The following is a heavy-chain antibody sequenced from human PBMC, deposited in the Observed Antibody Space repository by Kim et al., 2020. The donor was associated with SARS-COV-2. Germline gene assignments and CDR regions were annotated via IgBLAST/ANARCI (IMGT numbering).Heavy chain of an antibody. CDR1: GGSISTSGYF. CDR3: ARGVRYCGSGNPNWFDP. J-gene: IGHJ5*02. V-gene: IGHV4-39*01. CDR2: ISSSGTT. Sequence: SETLSLTCAVSGGSISTSGYFWGWIRQAPGKGLEWIGSISSSGTTYYNPSLNSRVTKSADTSNNQFSLHLNSVAAADTAVYYCARGVRYCGSGNPNWFDPWGQGSLVTVSS. D-gene: IGHD3-10*01.